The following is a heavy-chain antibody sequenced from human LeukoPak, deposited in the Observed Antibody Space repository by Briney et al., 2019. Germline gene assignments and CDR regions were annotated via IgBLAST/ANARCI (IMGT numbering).Heavy chain of an antibody. CDR3: AKPTIAVAGYYFDY. CDR2: ISGSGGST. D-gene: IGHD6-19*01. CDR1: GFTFSSYA. Sequence: GGSLRLSCAASGFTFSSYAMHGVRQAPGKGLEWVSAISGSGGSTYYADSVKGRFTISRDNSKDTLYLQMNSLRAEDTAVYYCAKPTIAVAGYYFDYWGQGTLVTVSS. V-gene: IGHV3-23*01. J-gene: IGHJ4*02.